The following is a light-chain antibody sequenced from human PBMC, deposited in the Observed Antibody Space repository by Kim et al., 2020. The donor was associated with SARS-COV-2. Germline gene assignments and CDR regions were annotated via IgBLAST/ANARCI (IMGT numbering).Light chain of an antibody. V-gene: IGKV3-11*01. CDR1: QSVRSS. CDR2: DAS. J-gene: IGKJ4*01. CDR3: QHRSN. Sequence: ATLSLSPGERATLSCTASQSVRSSIAWYQQKPGQAPRLLIFDASNRATGIPAGFSGSGSGTDFTLTISSLEPEDFAVYYCQHRSNFGGGTKVDIK.